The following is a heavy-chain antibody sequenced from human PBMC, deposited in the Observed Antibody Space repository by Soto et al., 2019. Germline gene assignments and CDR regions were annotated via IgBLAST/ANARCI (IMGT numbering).Heavy chain of an antibody. CDR1: RYTFTSYA. J-gene: IGHJ5*02. CDR3: ARDYGDYDNWFDP. D-gene: IGHD4-17*01. V-gene: IGHV1-3*01. CDR2: INAGNGNT. Sequence: ASVQVSCKASRYTFTSYAMHWVRQAPGQRLEWMGWINAGNGNTKYSQKFQGRVTITRDTSASTAYMELSSLRSEDTAVYYCARDYGDYDNWFDPWGQGTLVTVSS.